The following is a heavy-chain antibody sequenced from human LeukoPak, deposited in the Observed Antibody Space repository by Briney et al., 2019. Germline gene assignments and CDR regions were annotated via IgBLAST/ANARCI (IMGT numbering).Heavy chain of an antibody. Sequence: PSETLSLTCTVSGVSISRYYWSWIRQSPGKGLEWIGYMYYSGSASYNPSLKSRVTISVDTSKSQFSLKLSSVTAADTAVYYCARVDSSGYYTFFDYWGQGTLVTVSS. CDR3: ARVDSSGYYTFFDY. CDR1: GVSISRYY. J-gene: IGHJ4*02. D-gene: IGHD3-22*01. CDR2: MYYSGSA. V-gene: IGHV4-59*01.